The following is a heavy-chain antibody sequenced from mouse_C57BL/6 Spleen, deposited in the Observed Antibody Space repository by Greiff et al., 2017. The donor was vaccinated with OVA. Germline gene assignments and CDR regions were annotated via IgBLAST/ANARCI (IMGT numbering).Heavy chain of an antibody. J-gene: IGHJ3*01. Sequence: QVQLQQPGAELVRPGSSVKLSCKASGYTFTSYWMDWVKQRPGQGLEWIGNIYPSDSETHYNQKFKDKATLTVDNSSSTAYMQLSSLTSEDSAVYYCARSRDCYPSWFAYWGQGTLVTVAA. V-gene: IGHV1-61*01. CDR3: ARSRDCYPSWFAY. CDR2: IYPSDSET. CDR1: GYTFTSYW. D-gene: IGHD2-3*01.